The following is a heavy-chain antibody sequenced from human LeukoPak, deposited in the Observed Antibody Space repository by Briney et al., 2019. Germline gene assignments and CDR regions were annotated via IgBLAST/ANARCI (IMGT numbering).Heavy chain of an antibody. CDR3: AKDRDYSSGWYGGDWFDP. Sequence: GGSLRLSCAASGFTFSSYAMSWVRQAPGKGLEWVSAISGSGGSTYYADSVKGRFTISRDNSKNTLYLQMNSLRAEDTAVYDCAKDRDYSSGWYGGDWFDPWGQGTLVTVSS. CDR1: GFTFSSYA. D-gene: IGHD6-19*01. J-gene: IGHJ5*02. V-gene: IGHV3-23*01. CDR2: ISGSGGST.